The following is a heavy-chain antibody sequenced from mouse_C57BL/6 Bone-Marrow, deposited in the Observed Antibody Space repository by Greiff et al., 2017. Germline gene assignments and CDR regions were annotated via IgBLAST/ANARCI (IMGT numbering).Heavy chain of an antibody. Sequence: EVQLQQSGAELVRPGASVKLSCTASGFNFTDDFMHWVKQRPEQGLEWIGCIDPENGDTDYASKFQGKATLTVDTSSITAYLQLSSLTSEDTAVYYGTRFAYWGQGTLVTVSA. V-gene: IGHV14-4*01. CDR2: IDPENGDT. CDR1: GFNFTDDF. CDR3: TRFAY. J-gene: IGHJ3*01.